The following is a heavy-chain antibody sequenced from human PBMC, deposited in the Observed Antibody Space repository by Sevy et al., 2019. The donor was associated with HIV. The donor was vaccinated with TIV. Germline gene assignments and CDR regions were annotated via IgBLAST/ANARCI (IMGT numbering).Heavy chain of an antibody. Sequence: GGSLRLSCGASGFSISTHAMNWVRQAPGRGLEWISGISATGGSTHYADSVKGRFTISRDNTKNTLHLQMNSLRAEDTALYYCAAGDTAFLADVDFWGQGTLVTVSS. V-gene: IGHV3-23*01. CDR1: GFSISTHA. D-gene: IGHD5-18*01. J-gene: IGHJ4*02. CDR2: ISATGGST. CDR3: AAGDTAFLADVDF.